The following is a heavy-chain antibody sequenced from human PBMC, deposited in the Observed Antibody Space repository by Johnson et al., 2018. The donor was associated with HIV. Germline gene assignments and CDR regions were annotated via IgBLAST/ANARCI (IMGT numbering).Heavy chain of an antibody. Sequence: VQLVESGGGLVQPGGSLKLSCAASGFTFSSYGMHWVRKAPGKGLEWVAVIWYDGTNRYYGDSVKGRFTISRDNSKNTVYLQMNGLRAEDTAVYHCAKDLYSSSWTNDAFDIWGQGTMVTVSS. CDR3: AKDLYSSSWTNDAFDI. CDR1: GFTFSSYG. D-gene: IGHD6-13*01. J-gene: IGHJ3*02. V-gene: IGHV3-33*06. CDR2: IWYDGTNR.